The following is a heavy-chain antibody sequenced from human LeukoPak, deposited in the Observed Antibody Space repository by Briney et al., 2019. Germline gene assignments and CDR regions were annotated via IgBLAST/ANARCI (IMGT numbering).Heavy chain of an antibody. Sequence: SETLSVTCTVSGGSISSSYWSWIRQPPGKGLEWIGYIYYTGSTNYNPSFKSRVTISVDTSKNQFSLKLSSVTAADTAVYYCARRSYSPSPFGYWGQGTLVTVSS. J-gene: IGHJ4*02. CDR1: GGSISSSY. CDR3: ARRSYSPSPFGY. D-gene: IGHD1-26*01. V-gene: IGHV4-59*01. CDR2: IYYTGST.